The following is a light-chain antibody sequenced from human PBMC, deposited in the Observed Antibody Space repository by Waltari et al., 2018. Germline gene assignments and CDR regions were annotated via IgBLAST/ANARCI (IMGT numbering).Light chain of an antibody. J-gene: IGLJ2*01. CDR1: SLRSYY. CDR2: GKT. CDR3: NSRDSSGNHLGVV. Sequence: SSELTQDPAVSVALGQTVRITCQGDSLRSYYASWYQQKPGQATVLVIYGKTNRPSGIPDRFSGSSSGNTASLTITGAQAEDEADYYCNSRDSSGNHLGVVFGGGTKLTVL. V-gene: IGLV3-19*01.